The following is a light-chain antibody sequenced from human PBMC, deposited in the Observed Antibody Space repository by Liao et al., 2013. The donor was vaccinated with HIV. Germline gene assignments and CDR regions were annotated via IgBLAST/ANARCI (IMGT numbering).Light chain of an antibody. CDR3: QAWDRSAAVV. Sequence: SYELTQPPSVSVSLGQMARITYSGEAWPKRCAYWYQQRPGQFPVLVIYKDTERPSGIPERFSGSRSGTIVTLTISGVQAEDEADYYCQAWDRSAAVVFGRRDQADRP. V-gene: IGLV3-16*01. CDR2: KDT. J-gene: IGLJ2*01. CDR1: AWPKRC.